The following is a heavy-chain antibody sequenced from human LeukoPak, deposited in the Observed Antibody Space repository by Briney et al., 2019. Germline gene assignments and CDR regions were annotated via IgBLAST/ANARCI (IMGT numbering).Heavy chain of an antibody. D-gene: IGHD1-14*01. CDR2: IKDDGSEK. CDR3: ARARIDY. J-gene: IGHJ4*02. CDR1: GFTFSSYW. V-gene: IGHV3-7*04. Sequence: NPGRSLRLSCVGSGFTFSSYWMTWVRQAPGKGLEWVANIKDDGSEKYSVDSVKGRFTISRDNAKNLLYLQMSSLRAEDTAVYYCARARIDYWGQGTLVTVSS.